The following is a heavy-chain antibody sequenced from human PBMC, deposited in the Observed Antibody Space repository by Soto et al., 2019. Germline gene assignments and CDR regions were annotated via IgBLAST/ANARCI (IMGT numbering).Heavy chain of an antibody. CDR1: GFTFSSYA. D-gene: IGHD6-19*01. J-gene: IGHJ3*02. CDR3: AKDLVRSGWYESGRTDAFDI. CDR2: ISGSGGST. Sequence: GGSLRLSCAASGFTFSSYAMSWVRQAPGKGLEWVSAISGSGGSTYYADSVKGRFTISRDNSKNTLYLQMNSLRAEDTAVYYCAKDLVRSGWYESGRTDAFDIWGQGTMVTVSS. V-gene: IGHV3-23*01.